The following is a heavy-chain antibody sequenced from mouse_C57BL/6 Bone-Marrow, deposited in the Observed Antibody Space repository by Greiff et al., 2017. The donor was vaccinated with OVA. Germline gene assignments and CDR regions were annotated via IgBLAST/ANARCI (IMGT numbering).Heavy chain of an antibody. CDR1: GFTFSDFY. D-gene: IGHD1-1*01. Sequence: EVQVVESGGGLVQSGRSLRLSCATSGFTFSDFYMEWVRQAPGKGLEWIAASRNKANDYTTEYSASVKGRFIVSRDTSQSILYLQMNALRAEDTAIYYCARDGRYYGSGAMDYWGQGTSVTVSS. CDR2: SRNKANDYTT. CDR3: ARDGRYYGSGAMDY. J-gene: IGHJ4*01. V-gene: IGHV7-1*01.